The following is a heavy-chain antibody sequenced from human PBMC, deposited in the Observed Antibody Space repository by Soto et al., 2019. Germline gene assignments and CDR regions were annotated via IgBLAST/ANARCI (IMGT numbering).Heavy chain of an antibody. CDR3: ARDYSSSWDNWFDP. V-gene: IGHV4-31*03. J-gene: IGHJ5*02. D-gene: IGHD6-13*01. Sequence: SETLSLTCTVSGGSISSGGYYWSWIRQHPGKGLEWIGYIYYSGSTYYNPSLKSRVTISVDTSKNQFSLKLSSVTAADTAVYYCARDYSSSWDNWFDPWGQGTLVTVSS. CDR1: GGSISSGGYY. CDR2: IYYSGST.